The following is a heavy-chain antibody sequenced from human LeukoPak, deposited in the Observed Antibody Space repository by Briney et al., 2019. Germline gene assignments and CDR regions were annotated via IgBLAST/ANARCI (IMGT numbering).Heavy chain of an antibody. V-gene: IGHV3-9*01. CDR1: GFTFDDYA. D-gene: IGHD2-2*01. CDR2: ISWNCGSI. J-gene: IGHJ5*02. CDR3: ARGVPAAMPGWFDP. Sequence: GRSLRLSCAASGFTFDDYAMHWVRHAPGKGLEWVSGISWNCGSIGYADSVKGRFTISRDNAKNSLYLQMNSLRAEDTAVYYCARGVPAAMPGWFDPWGQGTLSPSPQ.